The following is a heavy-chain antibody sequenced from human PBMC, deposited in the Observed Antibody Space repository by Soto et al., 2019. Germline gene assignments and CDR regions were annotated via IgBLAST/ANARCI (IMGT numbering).Heavy chain of an antibody. D-gene: IGHD6-6*01. CDR2: TYYRSKWYN. CDR3: ARPLAYSSSSRDYYYCMDV. V-gene: IGHV6-1*01. CDR1: GDSVSGNSAA. Sequence: PSQTLSRTCALSGDSVSGNSAAWNWIRQSPSRGLEWLGRTYYRSKWYNDYAVSVKSRITINPDTSKNQFSLQLNSVTTEDTAVYYCARPLAYSSSSRDYYYCMDVWGQGTTFTVSS. J-gene: IGHJ6*02.